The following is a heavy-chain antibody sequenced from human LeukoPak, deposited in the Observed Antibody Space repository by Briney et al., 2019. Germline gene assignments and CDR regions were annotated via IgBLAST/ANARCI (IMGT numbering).Heavy chain of an antibody. CDR1: GFSFSSHA. D-gene: IGHD1-14*01. Sequence: GRSLRLSCEASGFSFSSHAMQWVRQAPGKGLEWVALIWYDGSNTYYADSVQGRFTISRDNSKNTLYLQMNSLRAEDTAIYYCARDTGNHPNNWLDPRGQGTLVTVSS. CDR3: ARDTGNHPNNWLDP. V-gene: IGHV3-33*01. J-gene: IGHJ5*02. CDR2: IWYDGSNT.